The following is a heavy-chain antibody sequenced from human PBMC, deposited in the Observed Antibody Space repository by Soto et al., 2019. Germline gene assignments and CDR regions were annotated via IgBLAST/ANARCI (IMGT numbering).Heavy chain of an antibody. D-gene: IGHD1-1*01. CDR3: AKEKPTTTCFDS. CDR2: ISGSGTNT. Sequence: PGGSLRLSCLASGFSFSSYPMTWVRQAPGKGLEWVSVISGSGTNTYYAESVKGRFTISRDSSQNTLYLQMNSLRAEDTAVYYCAKEKPTTTCFDSWGQGTLVTVYS. CDR1: GFSFSSYP. J-gene: IGHJ4*02. V-gene: IGHV3-23*01.